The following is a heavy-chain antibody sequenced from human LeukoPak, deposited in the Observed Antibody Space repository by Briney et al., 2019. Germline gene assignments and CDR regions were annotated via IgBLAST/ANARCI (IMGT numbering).Heavy chain of an antibody. V-gene: IGHV4-39*01. D-gene: IGHD4/OR15-4a*01. Sequence: SETLSLTCSVSGGSMSSGSYYWGWIRQPPGKWLEWIGTIYYSGSAYYSPSLKSRVTISVDKSEKQFSLKLNSVTAADTAVYYCARHDFADYSSFDPWGQGALVTVSS. CDR3: ARHDFADYSSFDP. CDR1: GGSMSSGSYY. CDR2: IYYSGSA. J-gene: IGHJ5*02.